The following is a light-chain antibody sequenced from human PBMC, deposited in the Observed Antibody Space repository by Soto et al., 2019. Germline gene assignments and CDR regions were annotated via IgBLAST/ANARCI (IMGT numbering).Light chain of an antibody. J-gene: IGKJ3*01. CDR2: DAS. CDR3: QQRNNWPT. CDR1: QGIAKS. Sequence: QMTQPPSSLSASVGDRVTITCRASQGIAKSLAWYQQKPGKAPKLLIYDASSLESGVPSRFSGSGSGTDFTLSISSLEPEDFAVYYCQQRNNWPTFGPGTKVDI. V-gene: IGKV1D-13*01.